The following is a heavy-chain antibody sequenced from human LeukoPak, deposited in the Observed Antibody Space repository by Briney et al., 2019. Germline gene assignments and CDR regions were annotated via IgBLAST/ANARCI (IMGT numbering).Heavy chain of an antibody. CDR2: IRYDGSNK. CDR3: AKYFCSIRSEWCDP. D-gene: IGHD2/OR15-2a*01. J-gene: IGHJ5*02. CDR1: GFTFSSYG. Sequence: GGSLRLSCAASGFTFSSYGMHWVRQAPGKGLEWVAFIRYDGSNKYYADYVKGRFTISRDNSKNTLYLHMNSLRAEDTAVYYCAKYFCSIRSEWCDPWGQGTLVTVSS. V-gene: IGHV3-30*02.